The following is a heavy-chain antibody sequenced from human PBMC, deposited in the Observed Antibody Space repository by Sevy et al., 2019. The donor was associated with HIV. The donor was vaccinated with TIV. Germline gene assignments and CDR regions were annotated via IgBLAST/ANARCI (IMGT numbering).Heavy chain of an antibody. V-gene: IGHV1-2*02. CDR3: ARQVDNRFDP. CDR2: TNPSSGGT. J-gene: IGHJ5*02. CDR1: GYTFTYYY. Sequence: ASVKVSCETSGYTFTYYYIHWVRQAPGQGLEWMGWTNPSSGGTQYAQKFQGRVSVTSDTSRRTSYMELRRLRSDDTALYYCARQVDNRFDPWGQGTPVTVSS. D-gene: IGHD2-15*01.